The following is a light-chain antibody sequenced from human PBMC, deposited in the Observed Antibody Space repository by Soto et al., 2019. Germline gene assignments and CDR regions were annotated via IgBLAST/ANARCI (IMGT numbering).Light chain of an antibody. CDR3: AAWDDGLNGLL. CDR1: SSNIGSNA. V-gene: IGLV1-44*01. J-gene: IGLJ2*01. Sequence: QAVGTQPPSASGTPGQRVTISCSGSSSNIGSNAMSWYQQLPGTAPKLLIYNDNQRPSGVPDRFSGSKSGTSASLAISGLQSEDEADYFCAAWDDGLNGLLFGGGTKLTVL. CDR2: NDN.